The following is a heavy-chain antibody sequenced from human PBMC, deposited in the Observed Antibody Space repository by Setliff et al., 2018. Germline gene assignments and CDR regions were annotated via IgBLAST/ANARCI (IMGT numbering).Heavy chain of an antibody. CDR2: ISAYNGNT. J-gene: IGHJ6*02. CDR3: ARDPRQNDNFWSGYYYYYYYGMDV. D-gene: IGHD3-3*01. Sequence: GASVKVSCKASGYTFTSYGISWVRQAPGQGLEWMGWISAYNGNTNYAQKLQGRVTMTTDTSTSTAYMELRSLRSDDTAVYYCARDPRQNDNFWSGYYYYYYYGMDVWGQGTTVTV. V-gene: IGHV1-18*01. CDR1: GYTFTSYG.